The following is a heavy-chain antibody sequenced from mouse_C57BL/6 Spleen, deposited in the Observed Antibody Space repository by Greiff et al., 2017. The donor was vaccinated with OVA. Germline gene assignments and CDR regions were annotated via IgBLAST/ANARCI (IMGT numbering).Heavy chain of an antibody. CDR3: ARGAYYSNGMDY. D-gene: IGHD2-5*01. CDR1: GYTFTSYW. J-gene: IGHJ4*01. V-gene: IGHV1-69*01. Sequence: VQLQQPGAELVMPGASVKLSCKASGYTFTSYWMHWVKQRPGQGLEWIGAIDPSDSYTNYNQKFKGKSTLTVDKTSSTAYMQLSSLTSEDSAVDYCARGAYYSNGMDYWGQGTSVTVSS. CDR2: IDPSDSYT.